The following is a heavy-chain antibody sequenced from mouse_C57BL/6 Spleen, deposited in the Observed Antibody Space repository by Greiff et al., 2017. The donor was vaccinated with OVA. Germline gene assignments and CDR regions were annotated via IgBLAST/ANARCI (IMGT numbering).Heavy chain of an antibody. D-gene: IGHD2-4*01. CDR1: GYSITSGYY. Sequence: EVQLQESGPGLVKPSQSLSLTCSVTGYSITSGYYWNWIRQFPGNKLEWMGYISYDGSNNYNPSLKNRISITRDPSKNQFFLKLNSVTTEDTATYYCARGDYDGYYYAMDYWGQGTSVTVSS. CDR3: ARGDYDGYYYAMDY. J-gene: IGHJ4*01. V-gene: IGHV3-6*01. CDR2: ISYDGSN.